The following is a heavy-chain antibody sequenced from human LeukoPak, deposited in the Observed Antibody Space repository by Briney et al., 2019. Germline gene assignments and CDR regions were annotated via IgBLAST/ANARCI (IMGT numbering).Heavy chain of an antibody. D-gene: IGHD5-18*01. V-gene: IGHV3-21*01. Sequence: PGGSLRLSCAASGFTFSSYSMNWVRQAPGKGLEWVSSISSSSSYIYYADSVKGRFTISRDNAKNSLYLQMNSLRAEDTAIYYCARDSRGYSYGPNTDYWGQGTLVTVSS. J-gene: IGHJ4*02. CDR3: ARDSRGYSYGPNTDY. CDR1: GFTFSSYS. CDR2: ISSSSSYI.